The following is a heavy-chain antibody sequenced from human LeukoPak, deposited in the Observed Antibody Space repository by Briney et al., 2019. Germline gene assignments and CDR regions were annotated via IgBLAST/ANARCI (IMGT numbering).Heavy chain of an antibody. D-gene: IGHD3-16*01. Sequence: SETLSLTCTVSGGSISSGDYYWSWIRQPPGKGLEWIGYIYYSGSTYYNPSLKSRVTISVDTSKNQFSLKLSSVTAADTAVYYCARRGGFRMDYHFDYWGQGTLVTVSS. V-gene: IGHV4-30-4*02. CDR2: IYYSGST. CDR3: ARRGGFRMDYHFDY. CDR1: GGSISSGDYY. J-gene: IGHJ4*02.